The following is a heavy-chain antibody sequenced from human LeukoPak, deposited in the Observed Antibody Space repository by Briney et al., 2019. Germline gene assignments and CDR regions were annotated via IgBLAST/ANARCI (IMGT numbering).Heavy chain of an antibody. CDR3: ARPSSSGWYPWFDP. CDR1: GGSISSGTYY. Sequence: SETLSLTCNVSGGSISSGTYYWGWIRQPPGKGLEWIGSIYYSGTTYYNPSLKSRVTISLDTSKNQFSLKLSSVTAADAAVYYCARPSSSGWYPWFDPWGQGTLVTVSS. J-gene: IGHJ5*02. CDR2: IYYSGTT. V-gene: IGHV4-39*01. D-gene: IGHD6-19*01.